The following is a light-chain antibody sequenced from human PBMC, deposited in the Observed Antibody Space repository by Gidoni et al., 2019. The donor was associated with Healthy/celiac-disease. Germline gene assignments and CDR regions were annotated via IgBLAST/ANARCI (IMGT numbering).Light chain of an antibody. Sequence: QSVLTQPPSVSGAPGQRVTISCTGSSSNIGAGYDVHWYPKLPGTAPKLLIYGNSNRPSGVPDRFSGSKSGTSASLAITGLQAEDEADYYCQSYDSSLSGYVFGTGTKVTVL. V-gene: IGLV1-40*01. CDR2: GNS. J-gene: IGLJ1*01. CDR1: SSNIGAGYD. CDR3: QSYDSSLSGYV.